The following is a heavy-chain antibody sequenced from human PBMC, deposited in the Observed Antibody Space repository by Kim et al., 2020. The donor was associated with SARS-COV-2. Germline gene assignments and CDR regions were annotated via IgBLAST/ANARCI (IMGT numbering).Heavy chain of an antibody. V-gene: IGHV3-23*01. Sequence: GWSLRLSCAASGFTFSSYGMSWVRQASGKGLEWVSSISSGGYNTYYADSVKGRFTISRDNSENTLYLQMNSLRGEDTAVYYCAKEVAAAGLEPNWYFDLWGRGTRDSVAS. CDR3: AKEVAAAGLEPNWYFDL. CDR1: GFTFSSYG. CDR2: ISSGGYNT. J-gene: IGHJ2*01. D-gene: IGHD6-13*01.